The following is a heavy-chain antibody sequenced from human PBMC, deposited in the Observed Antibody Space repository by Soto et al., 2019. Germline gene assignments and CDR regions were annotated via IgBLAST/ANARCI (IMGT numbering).Heavy chain of an antibody. J-gene: IGHJ4*02. CDR1: GGSVSIGSYY. CDR3: ARVGDPRFDY. CDR2: IYYSGST. D-gene: IGHD3-10*01. V-gene: IGHV4-61*01. Sequence: ETLSLTCNVSGGSVSIGSYYWRWILQPPGKGLEWIGYIYYSGSTNYNPSLKSRVTISVDTSKNQFSLKLSSVTAADTAVYYCARVGDPRFDYWGQGTLVTVSS.